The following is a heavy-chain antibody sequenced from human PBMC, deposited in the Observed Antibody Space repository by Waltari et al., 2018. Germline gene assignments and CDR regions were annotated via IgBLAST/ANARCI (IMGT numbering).Heavy chain of an antibody. Sequence: QVQLQESGPGLVKPSETLSLTCTVSGGSISSYYWSWIRQPPGKGLEWIGYIYYSGSTNYNPSLKSRVTISVDTSKNQFSLKLSSVTAADTAVYYCARQYSSGWYVVYFDYWGQGTLVIVSS. CDR1: GGSISSYY. CDR3: ARQYSSGWYVVYFDY. J-gene: IGHJ4*02. D-gene: IGHD6-19*01. V-gene: IGHV4-59*01. CDR2: IYYSGST.